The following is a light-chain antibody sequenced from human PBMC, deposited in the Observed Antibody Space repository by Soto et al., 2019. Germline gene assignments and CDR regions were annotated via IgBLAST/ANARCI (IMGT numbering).Light chain of an antibody. CDR3: GTRDSSLSGVV. V-gene: IGLV1-40*01. Sequence: QSVLTQPPSVSGAPGQRVTISCTGSSSNIGAGYDVHWYKQLPGTAPKLLIYGNSNRPSGIPDRFSGSKSGTSATLGITGLQTGDEADYYCGTRDSSLSGVVFGGGTQLTVL. CDR2: GNS. J-gene: IGLJ2*01. CDR1: SSNIGAGYD.